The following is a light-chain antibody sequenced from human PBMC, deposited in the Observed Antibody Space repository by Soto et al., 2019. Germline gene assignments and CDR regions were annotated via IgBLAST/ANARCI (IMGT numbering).Light chain of an antibody. CDR2: DAS. V-gene: IGKV3-20*01. CDR3: QQYGSSPWT. Sequence: PGERVTLSCRASHSVSTSLAWYQQKPGQAPRLLIYDASNRATGIPARFSGGGSGTDFTLTISRLEPEDFAVCYCQQYGSSPWTFGQGTKVDI. J-gene: IGKJ1*01. CDR1: HSVSTS.